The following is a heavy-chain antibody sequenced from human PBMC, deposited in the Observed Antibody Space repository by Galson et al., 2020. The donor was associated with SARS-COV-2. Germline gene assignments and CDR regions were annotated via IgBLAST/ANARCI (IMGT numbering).Heavy chain of an antibody. J-gene: IGHJ4*02. CDR2: ISGSGLST. V-gene: IGHV3-23*01. CDR1: AFTFSNFA. Sequence: GESLKISCAASAFTFSNFAMTWVRQAPGKGLEWVSAISGSGLSTYYANSVKGRFTISRDNSKNTLYLQMNSLRVDDTALYYCATTMGVAAAGYPPHSFNYWGQGTLVTASS. D-gene: IGHD6-13*01. CDR3: ATTMGVAAAGYPPHSFNY.